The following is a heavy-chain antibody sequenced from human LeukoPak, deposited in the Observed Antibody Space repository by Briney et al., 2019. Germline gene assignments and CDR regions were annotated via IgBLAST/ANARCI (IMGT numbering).Heavy chain of an antibody. CDR1: GGTFSSYA. D-gene: IGHD3-10*01. CDR2: IIPIFGTA. J-gene: IGHJ5*02. CDR3: ASVSWFGELLSNWFDP. V-gene: IGHV1-69*13. Sequence: ASVKVSCKASGGTFSSYAISWVRQAPGQGLEWMGGIIPIFGTANYAQKFQGRVTITADEFTSTAYMELSSLRSEDTAVYYCASVSWFGELLSNWFDPWGQGTLVTVSS.